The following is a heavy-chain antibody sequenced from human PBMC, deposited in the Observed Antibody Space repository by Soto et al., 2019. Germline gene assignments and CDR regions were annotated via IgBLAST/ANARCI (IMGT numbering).Heavy chain of an antibody. D-gene: IGHD4-17*01. CDR1: GYTFTSYG. J-gene: IGHJ4*02. CDR3: ARGRTWTTVTPYYFDY. CDR2: ISAYNGNT. Sequence: GPVKVSCKASGYTFTSYGISWVRQAPGQGLEWMGWISAYNGNTNYAQKLQGRVTMTTDTSTSTAYMELRSLRSDDTAVYYCARGRTWTTVTPYYFDYWGQGTLVTVSS. V-gene: IGHV1-18*01.